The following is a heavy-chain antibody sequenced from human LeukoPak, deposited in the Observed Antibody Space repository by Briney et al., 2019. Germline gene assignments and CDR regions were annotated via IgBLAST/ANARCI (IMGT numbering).Heavy chain of an antibody. Sequence: PGGSLRLSCAASGFTFSDYYMGWIRQAPGRGLEWLSYISGTGTYINYADSVKGRFAISRDNARNSLYLQMNSLRAEDTAVYYCATETNGRHYDYWGQGTVLTVFS. CDR3: ATETNGRHYDY. CDR1: GFTFSDYY. CDR2: ISGTGTYI. V-gene: IGHV3-11*04. J-gene: IGHJ4*02. D-gene: IGHD1-14*01.